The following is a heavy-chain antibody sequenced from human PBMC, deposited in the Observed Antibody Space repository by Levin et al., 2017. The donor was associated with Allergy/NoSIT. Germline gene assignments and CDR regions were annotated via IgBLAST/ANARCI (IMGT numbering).Heavy chain of an antibody. CDR2: IGFDGSYK. CDR1: GFSFSTYG. CDR3: ARGPLWFGAKDTQPNDNHYYIDV. Sequence: SCAASGFSFSTYGMHWVRQAPGKGLEWVAVIGFDGSYKYNYDSVKGRFTISRDNSKNTLYLQMNSPRAEDTAVYYCARGPLWFGAKDTQPNDNHYYIDVWGKGTTVTVSS. V-gene: IGHV3-33*01. D-gene: IGHD3-10*01. J-gene: IGHJ6*03.